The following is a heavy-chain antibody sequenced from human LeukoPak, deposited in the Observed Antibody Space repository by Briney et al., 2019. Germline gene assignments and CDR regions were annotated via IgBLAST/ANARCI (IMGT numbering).Heavy chain of an antibody. CDR1: GYSISSGYY. Sequence: SSETLSLTCTGSGYSISSGYYWGWIRQPPGKGLGWIGSIYHSGGTYYNPSLKSRVTISVDTSKNQFSLKLSSVTAADTAVYYCARDTAAPYSYFDLWGRGTLVTVSS. D-gene: IGHD6-25*01. J-gene: IGHJ2*01. V-gene: IGHV4-38-2*02. CDR2: IYHSGGT. CDR3: ARDTAAPYSYFDL.